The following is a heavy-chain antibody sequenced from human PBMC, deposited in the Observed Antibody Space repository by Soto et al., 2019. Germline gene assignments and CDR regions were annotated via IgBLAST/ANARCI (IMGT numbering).Heavy chain of an antibody. D-gene: IGHD3-22*01. CDR1: GFTFSSYA. Sequence: PGGSLRLSCAASGFTFSSYAMHLVRQAPGKGLECVSVISYDGSNKYYADSVKGRFTISRDNSKNTLYLQMNSLRAEDTAVYYWARDRVVVITLYYFDYGGQGTLVTVSS. CDR3: ARDRVVVITLYYFDY. V-gene: IGHV3-30-3*01. CDR2: ISYDGSNK. J-gene: IGHJ4*02.